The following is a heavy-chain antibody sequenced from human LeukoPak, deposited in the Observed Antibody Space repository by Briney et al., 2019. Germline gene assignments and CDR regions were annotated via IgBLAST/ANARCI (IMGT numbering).Heavy chain of an antibody. V-gene: IGHV3-7*03. Sequence: GGSLRLSCAASGFTFSSYWMSWVRQAPGKGLEWVANIKQDGSEKYYVDSVKGRFTISRDNAKNSLYLQMNSLRAEDTAVYYCAKALNYCSSTSCYAFDIWGQGTMVTVSS. D-gene: IGHD2-2*01. CDR2: IKQDGSEK. J-gene: IGHJ3*02. CDR3: AKALNYCSSTSCYAFDI. CDR1: GFTFSSYW.